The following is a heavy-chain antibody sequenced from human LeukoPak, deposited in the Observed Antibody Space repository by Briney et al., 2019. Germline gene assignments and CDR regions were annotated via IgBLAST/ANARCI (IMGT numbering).Heavy chain of an antibody. CDR1: GYTLTELS. V-gene: IGHV1-24*01. D-gene: IGHD3-10*01. J-gene: IGHJ5*02. CDR2: FDPEDGET. CDR3: ATDSGSYNWFDP. Sequence: ASVKVSCKVSGYTLTELSMHWVRQAPGKGLEWMGGFDPEDGETIYARKFQGRVTMTEDTSTDTAYMELSSLRSEDTAVYYCATDSGSYNWFDPWGQGTLVTVSS.